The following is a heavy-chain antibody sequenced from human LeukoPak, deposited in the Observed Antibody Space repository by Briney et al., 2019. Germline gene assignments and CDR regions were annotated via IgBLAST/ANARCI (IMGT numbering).Heavy chain of an antibody. CDR1: GFTFSSYW. D-gene: IGHD1-26*01. CDR3: ARVGATAGLGY. Sequence: PGGSLRLSCAASGFTFSSYWMHWVRQAPGKGLVWVSRINSDGGSTSYADSVKGRFTISRDNAKNTLYLQMNSLRVEDTAVYYCARVGATAGLGYWGQGTLVTVSS. J-gene: IGHJ4*02. CDR2: INSDGGST. V-gene: IGHV3-74*01.